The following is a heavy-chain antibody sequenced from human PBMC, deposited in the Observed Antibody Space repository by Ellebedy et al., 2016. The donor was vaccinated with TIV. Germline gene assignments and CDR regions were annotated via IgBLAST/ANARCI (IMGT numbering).Heavy chain of an antibody. V-gene: IGHV3-30*18. Sequence: GESLKISCAASGFTFSSYDLHWVLQAPGKGLEWVALITYTANNKYYADSVKGRFTISRDNSKNTLYLQMNTLRTEDTAVYYFSKVPVGFCNSPFSFYRDDWGQGTLVSVSS. CDR1: GFTFSSYD. D-gene: IGHD2-2*03. J-gene: IGHJ4*02. CDR2: ITYTANNK. CDR3: SKVPVGFCNSPFSFYRDD.